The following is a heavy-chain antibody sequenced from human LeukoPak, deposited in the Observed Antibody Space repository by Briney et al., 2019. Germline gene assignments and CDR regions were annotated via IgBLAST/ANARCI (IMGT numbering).Heavy chain of an antibody. J-gene: IGHJ5*02. Sequence: GGSLRLSCAASGFTFISYNMNWVRQAPGKGLEWVSSISTSSNYIHYADSVKGRFTISRDNAKNSLYLQMNSLRAEDTAVYYCARDLGGVGANHWFDAWGQGSLVTVSS. CDR1: GFTFISYN. CDR2: ISTSSNYI. CDR3: ARDLGGVGANHWFDA. D-gene: IGHD1-26*01. V-gene: IGHV3-21*04.